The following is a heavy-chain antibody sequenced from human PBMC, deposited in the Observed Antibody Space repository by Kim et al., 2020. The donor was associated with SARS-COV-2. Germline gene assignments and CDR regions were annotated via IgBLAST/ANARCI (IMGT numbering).Heavy chain of an antibody. J-gene: IGHJ1*01. CDR1: GFTFGDYA. D-gene: IGHD3-3*01. CDR3: AKDIGATIFGVVIQYFQH. Sequence: GGSLRLSCAASGFTFGDYAMHWVRQAPGKGLEWVSGISWNSGSIGYADSVKGRFTISRDNAKNSLYLQMNSLRAEDTALYYCAKDIGATIFGVVIQYFQHWGQGTLVTVSS. CDR2: ISWNSGSI. V-gene: IGHV3-9*01.